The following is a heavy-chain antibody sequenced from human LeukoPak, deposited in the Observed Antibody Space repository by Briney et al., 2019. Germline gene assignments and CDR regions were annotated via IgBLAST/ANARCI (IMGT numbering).Heavy chain of an antibody. CDR2: FYPEDGET. J-gene: IGHJ4*02. CDR1: GYTLPELS. D-gene: IGHD6-19*01. V-gene: IGHV1-24*01. CDR3: ATNVRRYSSGWYPGDFDY. Sequence: ASVTVSCKVSGYTLPELSMHEVRQAPGKGLEGMGGFYPEDGETIYAQKFQGRVTMTEDTSTDTAYMELSSLRSEDTAVYYCATNVRRYSSGWYPGDFDYWGQGTLVTVSS.